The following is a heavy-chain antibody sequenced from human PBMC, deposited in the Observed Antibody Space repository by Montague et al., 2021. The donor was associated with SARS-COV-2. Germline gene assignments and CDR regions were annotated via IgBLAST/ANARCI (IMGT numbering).Heavy chain of an antibody. CDR3: ARTDGFNLLGFDS. J-gene: IGHJ4*02. CDR2: IDWDDDK. D-gene: IGHD5-24*01. Sequence: PALVKPTQTLTLTCTFSGFSLTTGGTYVSWIRQPPGKALEWLARIDWDDDKYYSASLKTRLTISKDTSKNQVVLTMTDLDPSDTGTYYCARTDGFNLLGFDSWGQGTLVAVSS. V-gene: IGHV2-70*11. CDR1: GFSLTTGGTY.